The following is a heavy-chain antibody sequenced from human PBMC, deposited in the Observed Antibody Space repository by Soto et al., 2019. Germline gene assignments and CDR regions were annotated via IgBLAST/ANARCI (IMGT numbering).Heavy chain of an antibody. Sequence: PSETLSLTCAVYGGSLSGYFWRWIRQPLGKGLEWIGEINHSGSTNYNPSLKSRVTISVDTSKNQFSLKLSSVTAADTAVYYCARGLNIAAAVSVYYYYYMDVWGKGTTVT. V-gene: IGHV4-34*01. CDR1: GGSLSGYF. CDR2: INHSGST. D-gene: IGHD6-13*01. J-gene: IGHJ6*03. CDR3: ARGLNIAAAVSVYYYYYMDV.